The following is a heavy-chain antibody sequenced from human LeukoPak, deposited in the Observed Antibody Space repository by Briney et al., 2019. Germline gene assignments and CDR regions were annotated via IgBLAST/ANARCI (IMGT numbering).Heavy chain of an antibody. CDR1: GGSISSSSYY. Sequence: SETLSLTCTVSGGSISSSSYYWGWIRQPPGKGLEWIGSIHYSGSTYYNPSLKSRVTISVDTSKNQFSLKLSSVTAADTAVYYCARGSSWYQTNFDYWGQGTLVTVSS. D-gene: IGHD6-13*01. CDR2: IHYSGST. CDR3: ARGSSWYQTNFDY. J-gene: IGHJ4*02. V-gene: IGHV4-39*07.